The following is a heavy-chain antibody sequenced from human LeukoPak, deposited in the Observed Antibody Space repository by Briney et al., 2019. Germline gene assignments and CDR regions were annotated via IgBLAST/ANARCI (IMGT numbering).Heavy chain of an antibody. CDR2: IIPIFGTA. Sequence: GSSVKVSCKAPGGTFSSYAISWVRQAPGQGLEWMGGIIPIFGTANYAQKFRGRATITTDESTSTAYMELSSLRSEDTAVYYCARRPYCSGGSCWGAAFDIWGQGTMVTVSS. CDR3: ARRPYCSGGSCWGAAFDI. CDR1: GGTFSSYA. V-gene: IGHV1-69*05. D-gene: IGHD2-15*01. J-gene: IGHJ3*02.